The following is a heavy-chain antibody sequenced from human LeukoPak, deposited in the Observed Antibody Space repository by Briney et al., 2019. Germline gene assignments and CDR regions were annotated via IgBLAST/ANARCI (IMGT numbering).Heavy chain of an antibody. D-gene: IGHD4-17*01. Sequence: SVKVSCKASGGTFSSYAISWVRQAPGQGLEWMGGIIPIFGTANYAQKFQGRVTITTDESTSTAYMELSSLRFEDTAVYYCARASPRNYGDYVLPWPYDWGQGTLVTVSS. CDR2: IIPIFGTA. J-gene: IGHJ4*02. CDR1: GGTFSSYA. V-gene: IGHV1-69*05. CDR3: ARASPRNYGDYVLPWPYD.